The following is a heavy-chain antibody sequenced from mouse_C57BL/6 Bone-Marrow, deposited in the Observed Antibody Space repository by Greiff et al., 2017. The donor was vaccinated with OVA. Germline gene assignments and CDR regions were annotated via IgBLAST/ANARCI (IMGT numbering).Heavy chain of an antibody. Sequence: VQGVESGPGLVQPSQSLSITCTVSGFSLTSYGVHWVRQSPGKGLEWLGVIWSGGSTDYNAAFISRLSISKDNSKSQVFFKMNSLQADDTAIYYCARFITTGAYWGQGTLVTVSA. CDR2: IWSGGST. V-gene: IGHV2-2*01. D-gene: IGHD1-1*01. J-gene: IGHJ3*01. CDR1: GFSLTSYG. CDR3: ARFITTGAY.